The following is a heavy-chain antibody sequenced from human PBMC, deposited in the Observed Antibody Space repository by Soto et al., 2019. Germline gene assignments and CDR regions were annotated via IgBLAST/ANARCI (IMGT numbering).Heavy chain of an antibody. CDR2: IGPESGAT. Sequence: ASVKVSCKASGYTFTGHYIHWVRQAPEQGPEWMGEIGPESGATRYAQRLQGRVTMTRDMSITTVYMELNNLSPDDTAVYYCGRGRSGQIVVFYWGQGTPVTVSS. D-gene: IGHD1-26*01. J-gene: IGHJ4*02. CDR1: GYTFTGHY. V-gene: IGHV1-2*02. CDR3: GRGRSGQIVVFY.